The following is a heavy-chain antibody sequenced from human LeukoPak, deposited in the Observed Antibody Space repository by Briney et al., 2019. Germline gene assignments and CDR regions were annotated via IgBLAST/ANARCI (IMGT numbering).Heavy chain of an antibody. Sequence: KPSETLSLTCAVYGGSFSGYYWSWIRQPPGKGLEWIGEINHSGSTNYNPSLKSRVTISVDTSKNQFSLKLSSVTAADTAVYYCARVLNYDFWSGYYAYDAFDYWGQGTLVTVSS. CDR2: INHSGST. D-gene: IGHD3-3*01. CDR1: GGSFSGYY. CDR3: ARVLNYDFWSGYYAYDAFDY. V-gene: IGHV4-34*01. J-gene: IGHJ4*02.